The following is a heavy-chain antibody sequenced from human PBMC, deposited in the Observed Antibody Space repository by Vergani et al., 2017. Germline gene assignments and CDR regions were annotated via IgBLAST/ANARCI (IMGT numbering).Heavy chain of an antibody. CDR1: GFTFSSYG. V-gene: IGHV3-33*01. J-gene: IGHJ4*02. Sequence: QVQLVESGGGVVQPGRSLRLSCAASGFTFSSYGMHWVRQAPGKGLEWVAVIWYDGSNKYYADSVKGRFTISRDNSKNTLYLQMNSLRAEDTAVYYCARDITIYLYSSLHMDYWGQGTLVTVSS. CDR2: IWYDGSNK. D-gene: IGHD6-6*01. CDR3: ARDITIYLYSSLHMDY.